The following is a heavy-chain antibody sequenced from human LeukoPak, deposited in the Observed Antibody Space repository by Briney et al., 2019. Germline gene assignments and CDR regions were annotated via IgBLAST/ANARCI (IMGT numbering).Heavy chain of an antibody. CDR2: INGSGGTT. J-gene: IGHJ4*02. D-gene: IGHD3-3*01. V-gene: IGHV3-23*01. CDR1: GFTFRDYC. CDR3: ATCPAFWSGNVR. Sequence: GGSLRLSCAASGFTFRDYCMSWVRQAPGKGLEWVSSINGSGGTTYYADSVKGRFTISRDNSKNTLYVHMNSLRAEDTAGYYCATCPAFWSGNVRWGQGTLVAVSS.